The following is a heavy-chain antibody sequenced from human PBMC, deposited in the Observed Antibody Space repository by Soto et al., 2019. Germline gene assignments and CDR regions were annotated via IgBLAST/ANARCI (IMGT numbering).Heavy chain of an antibody. CDR3: ARDGFDY. J-gene: IGHJ4*02. CDR1: GYSFSTYG. V-gene: IGHV1-18*01. Sequence: QVHFVQSGGEVKKSGASVKVSCTASGYSFSTYGITWVRQAPGQGLEWMGWISVYSGNTVYAQKFEARLTLTTDPSSSTAYMELRSLRSDDTAVYYCARDGFDYWGQGTLVTVSS. CDR2: ISVYSGNT.